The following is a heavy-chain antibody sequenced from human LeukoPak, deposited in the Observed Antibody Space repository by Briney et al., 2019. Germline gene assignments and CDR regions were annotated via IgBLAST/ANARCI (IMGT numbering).Heavy chain of an antibody. Sequence: SETLSLTCTVSGGSISTFYWAWIRQPPGKGLEWIGFVFFNGTTDYNPSLKSRVTISVDPSKNQFSLKLSSVTAADTAVYYCARVNSAWYGSLDYWGQGTRVTVSS. CDR3: ARVNSAWYGSLDY. CDR1: GGSISTFY. V-gene: IGHV4-59*01. J-gene: IGHJ4*02. D-gene: IGHD6-19*01. CDR2: VFFNGTT.